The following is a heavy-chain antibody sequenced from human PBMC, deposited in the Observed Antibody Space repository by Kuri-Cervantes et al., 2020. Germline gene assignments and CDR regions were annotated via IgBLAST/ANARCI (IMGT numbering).Heavy chain of an antibody. CDR1: GFSFSSYS. CDR3: ARDDYKSGEFQH. CDR2: ISSSSSAI. J-gene: IGHJ1*01. D-gene: IGHD4-11*01. V-gene: IGHV3-48*04. Sequence: GGSLRLSCAASGFSFSSYSMNWVRQAPGKGLEWVSYISSSSSAIYYADSVKGRFTISRDNAKNSLYLQMNSPRAEDTAVYYCARDDYKSGEFQHWGQGTLVTDSS.